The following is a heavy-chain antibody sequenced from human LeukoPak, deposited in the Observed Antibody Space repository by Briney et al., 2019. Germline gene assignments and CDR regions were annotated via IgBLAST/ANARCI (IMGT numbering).Heavy chain of an antibody. CDR2: MNPNSGNT. D-gene: IGHD2-2*01. J-gene: IGHJ6*03. CDR1: GYTFTSYD. Sequence: EASVKVSCKASGYTFTSYDINWVRQATGQGLEWMGWMNPNSGNTGYAQKFQGRVTMTRNTSISTAYMELSSLRAEDTAVYYCARAGDIVVVPAAKHYYYYMDVWGKGTTVTVSS. CDR3: ARAGDIVVVPAAKHYYYYMDV. V-gene: IGHV1-8*01.